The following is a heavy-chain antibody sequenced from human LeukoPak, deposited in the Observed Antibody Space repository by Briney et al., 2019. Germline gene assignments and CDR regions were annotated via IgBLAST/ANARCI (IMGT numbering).Heavy chain of an antibody. V-gene: IGHV3-74*01. CDR1: GFTFSSYW. Sequence: GGSLRLSCAASGFTFSSYWMHWVRQAPGKGLVWVSRINSDESSTTYADSAKGRFTISRDNAKNTLYLQMNSLRAEDTAVYYCTSVWTGYFDYWGQGILVTVSS. D-gene: IGHD3/OR15-3a*01. J-gene: IGHJ4*02. CDR3: TSVWTGYFDY. CDR2: INSDESST.